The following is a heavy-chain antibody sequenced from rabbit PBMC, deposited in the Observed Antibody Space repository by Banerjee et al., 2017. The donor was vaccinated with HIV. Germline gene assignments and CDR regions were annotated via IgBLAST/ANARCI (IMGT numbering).Heavy chain of an antibody. D-gene: IGHD7-1*01. CDR2: INPFFGDT. V-gene: IGHV1S47*01. J-gene: IGHJ6*01. Sequence: EESGGDLVKPEGSLTLTCKASGFDLSTYGVSWVRQAPGKGLEWIGYINPFFGDTHYANWVNGRFTISREDTQNTAYLQLDSLTAADTAAYFCARGVIRFPLWGPGTLVTVS. CDR3: ARGVIRFPL. CDR1: GFDLSTYG.